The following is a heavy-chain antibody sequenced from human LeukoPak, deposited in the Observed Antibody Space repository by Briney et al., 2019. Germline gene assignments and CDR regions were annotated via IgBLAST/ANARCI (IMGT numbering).Heavy chain of an antibody. CDR2: ISAYNGNT. Sequence: ASVKVSCKASGYTFTSYGISWVRQAPGQGLEWMGWISAYNGNTNYAQKLQGRVTMTTDTSTSTAYMELRSLRSDDTAVYYCARNMEVPYYYYGMDVWGQGTTVTVSS. J-gene: IGHJ6*02. V-gene: IGHV1-18*01. CDR3: ARNMEVPYYYYGMDV. D-gene: IGHD2/OR15-2a*01. CDR1: GYTFTSYG.